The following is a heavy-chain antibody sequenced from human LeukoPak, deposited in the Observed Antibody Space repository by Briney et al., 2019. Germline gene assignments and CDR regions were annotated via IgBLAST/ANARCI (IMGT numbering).Heavy chain of an antibody. D-gene: IGHD3-9*01. J-gene: IGHJ6*03. Sequence: PGGSLRLSCAASGFTFSSYSMNWVRQAPGKGLEWVSYISSSGSTIYYADSVKGRFTISRDNAKNSLYLQMNSLRAEDTAVYYCASPPFEGMDVWGKGTTVTVSS. V-gene: IGHV3-48*04. CDR3: ASPPFEGMDV. CDR2: ISSSGSTI. CDR1: GFTFSSYS.